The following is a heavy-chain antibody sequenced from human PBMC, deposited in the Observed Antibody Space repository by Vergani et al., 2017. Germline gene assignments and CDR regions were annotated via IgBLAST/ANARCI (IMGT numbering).Heavy chain of an antibody. Sequence: QVQLVQSGAEVKKPGASVKVSCEGSGYTFRNYGISWVRQAPGEGLEWLGWISVYNGETKFAQKFQGRVTLTRDTSTDTAYMEMGSLRSDDTAVYYCAGDRTSGGCPDNYGMDVWGQGATVTVSS. CDR1: GYTFRNYG. CDR3: AGDRTSGGCPDNYGMDV. J-gene: IGHJ6*02. CDR2: ISVYNGET. V-gene: IGHV1-18*04. D-gene: IGHD2-8*01.